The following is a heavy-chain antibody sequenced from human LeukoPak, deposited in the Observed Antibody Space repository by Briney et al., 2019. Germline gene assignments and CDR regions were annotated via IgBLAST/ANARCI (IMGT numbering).Heavy chain of an antibody. CDR3: ARLPRDPMTSGNYFDY. D-gene: IGHD3-22*01. Sequence: PSETLSLTCTVSGGSISSSSYYWGWIRQPPGKGLEWIGSIYYSGSTYYNPSLKSRVTISVDTSKNQFSLKLSSVTAADTAVYYCARLPRDPMTSGNYFDYWGQGTLVTVSS. CDR2: IYYSGST. CDR1: GGSISSSSYY. V-gene: IGHV4-39*01. J-gene: IGHJ4*02.